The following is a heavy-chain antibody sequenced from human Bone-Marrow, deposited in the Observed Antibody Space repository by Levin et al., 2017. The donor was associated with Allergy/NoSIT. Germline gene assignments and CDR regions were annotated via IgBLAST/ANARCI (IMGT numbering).Heavy chain of an antibody. CDR3: ARVPSDSSGDTYYYYGMDV. Sequence: PSETLSLTCTVSGGSISSYYWSWIRQPPGKGLEWIGYIYYTGSTNYNPSLRGRVTISVDTAKNQFSLKLSSVTAADTAVYYCARVPSDSSGDTYYYYGMDVWGHGTTVTVSS. CDR1: GGSISSYY. CDR2: IYYTGST. J-gene: IGHJ6*02. V-gene: IGHV4-59*01. D-gene: IGHD3-22*01.